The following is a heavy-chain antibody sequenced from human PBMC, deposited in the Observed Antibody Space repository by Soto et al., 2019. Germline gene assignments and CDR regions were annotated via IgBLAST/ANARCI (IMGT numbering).Heavy chain of an antibody. J-gene: IGHJ4*01. CDR2: IYYSGST. CDR3: DAVTAIRPILDN. CDR1: GGSISSYY. V-gene: IGHV4-59*08. D-gene: IGHD2-21*02. Sequence: PSETLSLTCTVSGGSISSYYWSWIRQPPGKGLEWIGYIYYSGSTNYNPSLKSRVTISVDTSKNQFSLRLASLTAADTAVYYCDAVTAIRPILDNRGHGVLVTVSS.